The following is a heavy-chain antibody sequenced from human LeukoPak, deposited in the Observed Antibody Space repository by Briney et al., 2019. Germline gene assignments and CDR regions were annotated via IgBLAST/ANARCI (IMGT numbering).Heavy chain of an antibody. CDR3: ARDEGYPGPNAFDI. V-gene: IGHV4-59*01. J-gene: IGHJ3*02. D-gene: IGHD1-1*01. CDR1: GGSIGSYY. CDR2: IYYSGRT. Sequence: PSETLSLTCTVSGGSIGSYYWSWIRQPPGNGLEWIGYIYYSGRTNYNPSLKSRVTISVDTSKNQLSLNLSSVTAADTAIYYCARDEGYPGPNAFDIWGRGTMVTVSS.